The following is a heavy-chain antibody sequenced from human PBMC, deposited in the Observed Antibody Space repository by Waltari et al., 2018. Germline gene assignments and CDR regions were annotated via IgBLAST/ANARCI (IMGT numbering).Heavy chain of an antibody. CDR1: W. CDR2: IHRSGRT. V-gene: IGHV4-4*02. CDR3: ARDRGRGLYFDS. Sequence: WGGWGRQSPEKGLEWIGQIHRSGRTYYNPSLESRVSVSMDTSNNKFFLKLSSAIAADTAVYYCARDRGRGLYFDSWGQGTLVTVSP. D-gene: IGHD2-15*01. J-gene: IGHJ4*02.